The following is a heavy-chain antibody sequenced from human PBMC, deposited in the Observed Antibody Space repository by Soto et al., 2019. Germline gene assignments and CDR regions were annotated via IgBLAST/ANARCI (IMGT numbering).Heavy chain of an antibody. V-gene: IGHV1-8*02. CDR3: AGGNFRY. CDR2: MNPNSGNT. Sequence: SVEGSCRGSGYKFNTFDIYWVRQATGHGLEWMGWMNPNSGNTGYAQELRGRVTMTRNTSNNTAYMELTSLTSADTGVYYCAGGNFRYWGQGTLVTVYS. J-gene: IGHJ4*02. CDR1: GYKFNTFD.